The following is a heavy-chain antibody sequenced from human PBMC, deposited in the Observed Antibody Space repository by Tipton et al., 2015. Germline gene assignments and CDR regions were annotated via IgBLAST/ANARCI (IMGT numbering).Heavy chain of an antibody. CDR3: ARLRETYGSDSDNWFDP. V-gene: IGHV4-59*01. CDR2: IYYSGST. CDR1: GGSISSYF. D-gene: IGHD3-10*01. J-gene: IGHJ5*02. Sequence: TLSLTCTVSGGSISSYFWSWIRQSPGKGLEWIGYIYYSGSTNYNPSLKSRVTISVDTSKNQFSLKLSSVTAADTAVYYCARLRETYGSDSDNWFDPWGQGTLVTVSS.